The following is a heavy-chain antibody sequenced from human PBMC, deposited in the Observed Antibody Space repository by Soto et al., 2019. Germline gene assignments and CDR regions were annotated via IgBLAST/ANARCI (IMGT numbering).Heavy chain of an antibody. CDR1: GGSISRYY. CDR3: ARDRITLANDAFDI. V-gene: IGHV4-4*07. D-gene: IGHD3-10*01. CDR2: IYTSGST. J-gene: IGHJ3*02. Sequence: PSETLSLTCTVSGGSISRYYWSWIRQPAGKGLEWIGRIYTSGSTNYNPSLKSRVTMSVDTSKNQFSLNLSSVTAAADTAVYYCARDRITLANDAFDIWGQGTMVTVSS.